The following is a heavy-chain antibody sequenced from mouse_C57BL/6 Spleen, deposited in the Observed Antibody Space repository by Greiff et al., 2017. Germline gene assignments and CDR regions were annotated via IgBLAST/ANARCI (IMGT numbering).Heavy chain of an antibody. D-gene: IGHD2-4*01. V-gene: IGHV1-50*01. CDR1: GYTFTSYW. CDR2: IDPSDSYT. CDR3: ARQGRMYDYDDY. Sequence: QVQLKQPGAELVKPGASVKLSCKASGYTFTSYWMQWVKQRPGQGLEWIGEIDPSDSYTNYNQKFKGKATLTVDTSSSTAYMQLSSLTSEDSAVYYCARQGRMYDYDDYWGQGTTLTVSS. J-gene: IGHJ2*01.